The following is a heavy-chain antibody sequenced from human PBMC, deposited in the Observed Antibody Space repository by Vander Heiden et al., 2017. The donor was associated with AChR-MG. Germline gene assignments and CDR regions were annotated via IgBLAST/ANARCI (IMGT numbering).Heavy chain of an antibody. V-gene: IGHV3-7*01. J-gene: IGHJ4*02. CDR2: IKEDGSVK. CDR1: GSTFSNNW. CDR3: ARCKEMATILDY. Sequence: EVQLVESGGGLVHPGGSLRLSCAASGSTFSNNWMGWVRQAPGKGLEWVANIKEDGSVKHYVDSVKGRFTISRDNTKNSLYLEMNSLRGEDTAVYYCARCKEMATILDYWGQGTLVTVSS. D-gene: IGHD5-12*01.